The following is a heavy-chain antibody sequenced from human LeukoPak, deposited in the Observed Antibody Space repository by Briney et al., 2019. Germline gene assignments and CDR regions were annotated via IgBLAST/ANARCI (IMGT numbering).Heavy chain of an antibody. CDR1: GGSFSGYY. J-gene: IGHJ4*02. CDR3: ASGRAAAGVSGADY. Sequence: SETLSLTCAVYGGSFSGYYWSWIRQPPGKGLEWIGEINHSGSTNCNPSLKSRVTISVDTSKNQFSLKLSPVTAADTAVYYCASGRAAAGVSGADYWGQGTLVTVSS. CDR2: INHSGST. V-gene: IGHV4-34*01. D-gene: IGHD6-13*01.